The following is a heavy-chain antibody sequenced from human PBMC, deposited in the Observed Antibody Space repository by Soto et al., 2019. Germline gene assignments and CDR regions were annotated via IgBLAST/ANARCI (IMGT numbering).Heavy chain of an antibody. V-gene: IGHV4-39*01. D-gene: IGHD3-22*01. CDR1: GGSISSSSYY. CDR3: ARSRGITMIVVAPGHYFDY. Sequence: QLQLQESGPGLVKPSETLSLTCTVSGGSISSSSYYWGWIRQPPGKGLEWIGSIYYSGSTYYNPSLKSRVTISVDTSKNQFSLKLSSVTAADTAVYYCARSRGITMIVVAPGHYFDYWGQGTLVTVSS. CDR2: IYYSGST. J-gene: IGHJ4*02.